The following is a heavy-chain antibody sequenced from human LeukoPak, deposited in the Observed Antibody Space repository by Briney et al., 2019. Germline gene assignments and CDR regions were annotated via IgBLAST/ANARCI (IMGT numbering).Heavy chain of an antibody. J-gene: IGHJ4*02. D-gene: IGHD4-23*01. Sequence: PGGSLRLSCAASGFTFDDYAMHWVRQAPGKGLDWVSLISWDGGSTYYADSVMGRFTISRDNSKNSLYLQMNSLRAEDTALYYCVKDMESHNYGGFDYWGQGTLVTVSS. V-gene: IGHV3-43D*03. CDR1: GFTFDDYA. CDR3: VKDMESHNYGGFDY. CDR2: ISWDGGST.